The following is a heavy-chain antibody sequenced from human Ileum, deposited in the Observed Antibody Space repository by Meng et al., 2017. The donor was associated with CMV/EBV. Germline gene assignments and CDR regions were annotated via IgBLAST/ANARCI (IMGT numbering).Heavy chain of an antibody. CDR2: VHHSGIT. CDR1: GGSFSDYH. Sequence: QVQLQQWGAGLLLPSETLSLTCAVYGGSFSDYHWIWIRQSPGKGLEWIGEVHHSGITNYNPSLKSRVTISVDTSKNQFFLKLTSVTAADTGLYYCATNSEDYWGQGTLVTVSS. J-gene: IGHJ4*02. V-gene: IGHV4-34*01. D-gene: IGHD4-23*01. CDR3: ATNSEDY.